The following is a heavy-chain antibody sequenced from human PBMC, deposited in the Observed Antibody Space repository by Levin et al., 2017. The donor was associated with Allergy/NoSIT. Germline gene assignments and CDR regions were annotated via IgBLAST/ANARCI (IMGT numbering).Heavy chain of an antibody. J-gene: IGHJ6*02. CDR2: ISYDGSNK. V-gene: IGHV3-30*18. CDR3: AKIEQQLLADYYYYYGMDV. D-gene: IGHD6-13*01. CDR1: GFTFSSYG. Sequence: GGSLRLSCAASGFTFSSYGMHWVRQAPGKGLEWVAVISYDGSNKYYADSVKGRFTISRDNSKNTLYLQMNSLRAEDTAVYYCAKIEQQLLADYYYYYGMDVWGQGTTVTVSS.